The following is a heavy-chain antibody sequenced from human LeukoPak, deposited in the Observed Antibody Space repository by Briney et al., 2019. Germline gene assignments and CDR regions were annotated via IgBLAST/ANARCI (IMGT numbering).Heavy chain of an antibody. J-gene: IGHJ4*02. CDR3: ARDSYDSSGYYPAF. CDR2: IYYSGST. D-gene: IGHD3-22*01. Sequence: SETLSLTCTVSGGSISSYYWSWIRQPPGKGLEWIGYIYYSGSTNYNPSLKSRVTISEDTSKNQFSLKLSSVTAADTAVYYCARDSYDSSGYYPAFWGQGTLVTVSS. V-gene: IGHV4-59*01. CDR1: GGSISSYY.